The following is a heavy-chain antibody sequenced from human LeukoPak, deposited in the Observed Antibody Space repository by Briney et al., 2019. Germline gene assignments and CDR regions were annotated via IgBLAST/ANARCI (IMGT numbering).Heavy chain of an antibody. J-gene: IGHJ4*02. CDR2: ITGSSSTI. Sequence: PGGSLRLSCAASGFTLSSYSMNWVRQAPGKGLEWVSYITGSSSTISYADSVKGRFTISRGNARNSLYLQMNSLRAEDTAVYYCATDRHWAFDYWGQGTLVTVSS. CDR1: GFTLSSYS. V-gene: IGHV3-48*01. CDR3: ATDRHWAFDY. D-gene: IGHD3-16*01.